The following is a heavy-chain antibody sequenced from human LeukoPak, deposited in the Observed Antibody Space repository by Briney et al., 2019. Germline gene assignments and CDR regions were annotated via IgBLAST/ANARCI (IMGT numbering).Heavy chain of an antibody. J-gene: IGHJ5*02. D-gene: IGHD1-1*01. CDR1: GDSVSSNSAA. CDR3: ARSTTSGSENWFDP. CDR2: TYYKSKWYN. Sequence: SQTLSLTCAISGDSVSSNSAAWNWIRQSPSRGPEWLGRTYYKSKWYNDYAVSMKSRITINPDTSKNQFSLQLNSVTPEDTAVYYCARSTTSGSENWFDPWGQGTLVTVSS. V-gene: IGHV6-1*01.